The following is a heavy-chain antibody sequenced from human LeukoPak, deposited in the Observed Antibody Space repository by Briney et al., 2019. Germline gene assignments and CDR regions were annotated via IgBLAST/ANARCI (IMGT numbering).Heavy chain of an antibody. D-gene: IGHD3-9*01. J-gene: IGHJ5*02. Sequence: GASVKVSCKASGYTFTSYYMHWVRQAPGQGLEWMGIINPSGGSTSYAQKFQGRVTMTRDTSTSTAYMELSSLRSEDTAVYYCATEVRPEPALRYFDWLTPFDPWGQGTLVTVSS. CDR3: ATEVRPEPALRYFDWLTPFDP. CDR1: GYTFTSYY. V-gene: IGHV1-46*01. CDR2: INPSGGST.